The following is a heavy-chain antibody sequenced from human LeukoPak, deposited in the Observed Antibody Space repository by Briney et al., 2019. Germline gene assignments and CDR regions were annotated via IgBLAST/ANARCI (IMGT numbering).Heavy chain of an antibody. V-gene: IGHV1/OR15-1*02. CDR2: INPNSGGT. J-gene: IGHJ4*02. CDR1: GYIFTDYY. CDR3: ARDSGLIMGALNFDY. Sequence: SVKVSCKASGYIFTDYYMHWVRQAPGQELGWMGRINPNSGGTNYAQKFQGRVTMTRDTSISTAYTELSSLRSEDTAVYYCARDSGLIMGALNFDYWGQGTLVTVSS. D-gene: IGHD1-26*01.